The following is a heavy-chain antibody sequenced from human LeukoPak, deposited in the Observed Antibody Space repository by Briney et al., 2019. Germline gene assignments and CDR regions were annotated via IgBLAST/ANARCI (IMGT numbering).Heavy chain of an antibody. D-gene: IGHD2-15*01. CDR2: TYQRSKWYN. J-gene: IGHJ4*02. CDR1: GDSVSSKSAA. CDR3: AREDCSGGSCYGGFDY. V-gene: IGHV6-1*01. Sequence: SQTLSLTCAISGDSVSSKSAAWNWIRQSPSRGVEWLGRTYQRSKWYNDYALSVKSRITINPDTSKNQFSLQLNSVTPEDTAVYYCAREDCSGGSCYGGFDYWGQGTLVTVSS.